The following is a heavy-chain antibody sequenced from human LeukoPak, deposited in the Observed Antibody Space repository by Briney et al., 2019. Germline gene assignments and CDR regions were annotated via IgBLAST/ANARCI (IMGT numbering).Heavy chain of an antibody. CDR2: ISYDGSNK. CDR3: AKSGVSAYYYDSSGYPHKD. J-gene: IGHJ4*02. D-gene: IGHD3-22*01. Sequence: PGGSLRLSCAASGFTFSSYGMHWVRQAPGKGLEWVAVISYDGSNKYYADSVKGRFTISRDNSKNTLYLQMNSLRAEDTAVYYCAKSGVSAYYYDSSGYPHKDWGQGTLVTVSS. CDR1: GFTFSSYG. V-gene: IGHV3-30*18.